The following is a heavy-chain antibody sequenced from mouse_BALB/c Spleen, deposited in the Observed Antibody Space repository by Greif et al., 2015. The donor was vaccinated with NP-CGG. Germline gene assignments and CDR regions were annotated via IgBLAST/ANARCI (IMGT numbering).Heavy chain of an antibody. D-gene: IGHD1-1*01. V-gene: IGHV14-3*02. CDR2: IDPANGNT. CDR1: GFNIQDTY. J-gene: IGHJ2*01. CDR3: ARYVYYRSTFDY. Sequence: VQLQQSGAELVKPGASVRLSCKASGFNIQDTYMHWVKQRPEQGLEWIGRIDPANGNTRYDPKFQGKATITADTSSNTAYLQLSSLTSEDTAVYFCARYVYYRSTFDYWGQGTTLTVSS.